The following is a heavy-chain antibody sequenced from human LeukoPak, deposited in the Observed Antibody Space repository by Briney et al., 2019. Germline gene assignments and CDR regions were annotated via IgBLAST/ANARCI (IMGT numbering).Heavy chain of an antibody. D-gene: IGHD4-17*01. CDR1: GFTVSSNY. CDR3: AKTHHDYGDEWFHT. Sequence: TGGSLRLSCAASGFTVSSNYMSWVRQAPGKGLEWVSVIYSGGSTYYADSVKGRFTISRDNSKNTLYLQMNSLRAEDTAVYYCAKTHHDYGDEWFHTWGQGTLVTVSS. J-gene: IGHJ5*02. V-gene: IGHV3-66*01. CDR2: IYSGGST.